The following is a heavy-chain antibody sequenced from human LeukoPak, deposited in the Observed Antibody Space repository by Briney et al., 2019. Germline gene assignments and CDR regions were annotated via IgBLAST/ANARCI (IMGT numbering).Heavy chain of an antibody. CDR2: IWYDGSNK. CDR1: GFTFSTSG. D-gene: IGHD3-9*01. CDR3: ARHYDILTDTEPGFDL. J-gene: IGHJ2*01. Sequence: GTSLRLSCAASGFTFSTSGMHWVRQAPGKGLEWVAVIWYDGSNKYYADSVKGRLTISRDNSKNTLYLQMNSLRAEDTAVYYCARHYDILTDTEPGFDLWGRGTLVTVSS. V-gene: IGHV3-33*01.